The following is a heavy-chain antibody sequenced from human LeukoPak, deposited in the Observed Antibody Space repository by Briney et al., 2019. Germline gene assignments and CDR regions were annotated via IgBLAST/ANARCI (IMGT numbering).Heavy chain of an antibody. CDR2: IKEDGSEK. CDR3: ASQFWWAAVAGTALDS. D-gene: IGHD6-19*01. J-gene: IGHJ4*02. V-gene: IGHV3-7*05. Sequence: GGSLRLSCAASGFTFSRYWMRWVRQAPGKGLEWVANIKEDGSEKYYVDSVKGRLTISRDNAKNSPYLQMNSLRAEDTAVYYCASQFWWAAVAGTALDSWGQGTRVTVSS. CDR1: GFTFSRYW.